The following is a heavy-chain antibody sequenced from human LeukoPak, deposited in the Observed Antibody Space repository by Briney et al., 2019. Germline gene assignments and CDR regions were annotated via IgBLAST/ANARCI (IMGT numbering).Heavy chain of an antibody. J-gene: IGHJ4*02. V-gene: IGHV1-2*02. D-gene: IGHD2-15*01. CDR3: ASLEGYCSGGSCYGWSGDY. CDR1: GYTFTGYC. CDR2: INPNSGGT. Sequence: ASVKVSCKASGYTFTGYCMHWVRQAPGQGLEWMGWINPNSGGTNYAQKFQGRATVTRDTSISTAYMELSRLRSDDTAVYYCASLEGYCSGGSCYGWSGDYWGQGTLVTVSS.